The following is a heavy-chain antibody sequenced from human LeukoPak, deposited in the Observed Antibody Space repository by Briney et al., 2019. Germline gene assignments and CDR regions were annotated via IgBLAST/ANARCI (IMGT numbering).Heavy chain of an antibody. CDR1: GFTFSSYA. CDR3: ARGYSSSWYSPRAYYFDY. Sequence: GGSLRLSCAASGFTFSSYAMHLVRQAPGKGLEWVAVISYDGSNKYYADSVKGRFTISRDNSKNTLYLQMNSLRAEDTAVYYCARGYSSSWYSPRAYYFDYWGQGTLVTVSS. CDR2: ISYDGSNK. J-gene: IGHJ4*02. V-gene: IGHV3-30-3*01. D-gene: IGHD6-13*01.